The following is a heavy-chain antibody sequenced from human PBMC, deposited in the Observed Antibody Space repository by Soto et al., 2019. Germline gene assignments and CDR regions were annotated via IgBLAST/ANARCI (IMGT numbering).Heavy chain of an antibody. Sequence: KPSETLSLTCTVSGGSISSGDYYWSWIRQPPGKGLEWIGYIYYSGSTYYNPSLKSRVTISVDTSKNQFSLKLSSVTAADTAVYYCARGAGVEAAGTTTWFDPWGQGTLVTVSS. J-gene: IGHJ5*02. D-gene: IGHD6-13*01. CDR1: GGSISSGDYY. CDR3: ARGAGVEAAGTTTWFDP. CDR2: IYYSGST. V-gene: IGHV4-30-4*01.